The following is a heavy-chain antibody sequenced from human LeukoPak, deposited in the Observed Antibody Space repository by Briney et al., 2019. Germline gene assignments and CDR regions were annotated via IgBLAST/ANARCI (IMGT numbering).Heavy chain of an antibody. J-gene: IGHJ5*02. CDR2: IIPVLGVT. CDR1: GVSFNTYV. Sequence: ASVKVSCKASGVSFNTYVFNWIRQTPGQGLEWMGRIIPVLGVTNYARNFQGRLTITADKSTSTSYMELSSLGAEDTAVYYCARLAQISMTDTGEGRDPSTHDASWGQGTLDTVSS. CDR3: ARLAQISMTDTGEGRDPSTHDAS. V-gene: IGHV1-69*04. D-gene: IGHD7-27*01.